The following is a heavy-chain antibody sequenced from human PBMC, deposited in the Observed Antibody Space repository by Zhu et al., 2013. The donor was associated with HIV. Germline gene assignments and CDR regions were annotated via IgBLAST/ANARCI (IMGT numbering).Heavy chain of an antibody. J-gene: IGHJ5*02. CDR3: ARMDKGSCTETTCPDWFDP. V-gene: IGHV1-8*01. CDR2: MNPNSGNR. CDR1: GYTFGSYE. Sequence: QVQLVQSGSEVKKPGASVKVSCKSSGYTFGSYEINWLRQATGQGPEWIGWMNPNSGNRDYAQKFQGRVTITMTSSISTVYMELSSLRSDDTAVYYCARMDKGSCTETTCPDWFDPWGQGTLVTVSS. D-gene: IGHD2-8*02.